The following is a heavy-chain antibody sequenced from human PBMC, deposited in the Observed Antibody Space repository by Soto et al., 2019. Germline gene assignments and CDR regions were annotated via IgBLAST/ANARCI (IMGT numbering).Heavy chain of an antibody. CDR2: ISGNGAGT. V-gene: IGHV3-23*01. J-gene: IGHJ3*01. D-gene: IGHD3-3*01. CDR3: AKDTVGGYSFWSGYYSDGLDV. Sequence: EVKLLESGGGLAQPGGSLRLSCVGSGFTXXXYAISWVRQAPGKGLQWISAISGNGAGTDYAHSVKGRFTISRDNSKNTVHLQMNSLRAEDTALYYCAKDTVGGYSFWSGYYSDGLDVWGQGTMVTVSS. CDR1: GFTXXXYA.